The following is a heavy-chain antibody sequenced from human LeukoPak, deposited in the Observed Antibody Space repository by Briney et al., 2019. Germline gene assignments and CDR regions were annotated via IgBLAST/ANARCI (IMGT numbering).Heavy chain of an antibody. V-gene: IGHV5-51*01. J-gene: IGHJ4*02. CDR1: GYRFANYW. Sequence: GESLQISCKGSGYRFANYWIAWVRQMPGKGLEWMGIIYPRDSETRYSPSFQDQVTISVDKSISTAYLQWSSLKASDTAMYYCARRGKYYYDSSGYFYYFDYWGQGTLVTVSS. D-gene: IGHD3-22*01. CDR2: IYPRDSET. CDR3: ARRGKYYYDSSGYFYYFDY.